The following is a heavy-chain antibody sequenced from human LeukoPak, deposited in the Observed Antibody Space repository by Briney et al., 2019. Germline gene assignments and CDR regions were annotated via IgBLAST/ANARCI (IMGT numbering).Heavy chain of an antibody. V-gene: IGHV4-31*03. J-gene: IGHJ5*02. CDR3: ARGASSVAVPAAITWFDP. Sequence: SETLSLTCTVSGGSISSGGYYWSWIRQHPGKGLEWIGYIYYSGSTYYNPSLKSRVTISVDTSKNQFSLKLSSVTAADTAVYYCARGASSVAVPAAITWFDPWGQGTLVTVSS. CDR2: IYYSGST. D-gene: IGHD2-2*01. CDR1: GGSISSGGYY.